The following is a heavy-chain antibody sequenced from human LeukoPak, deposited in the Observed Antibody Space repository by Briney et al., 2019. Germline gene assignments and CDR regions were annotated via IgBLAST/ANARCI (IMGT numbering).Heavy chain of an antibody. Sequence: PGGSLRLSCAAPGFTFSTYYMNWVRQAPGKGLEWVSSISTSSSYIYYADSVKGRFTISRDNAKNSLYLQMNSLRAEDTAVYYCAELGITMIGGVWGKGTTVTISS. V-gene: IGHV3-21*01. D-gene: IGHD3-10*02. J-gene: IGHJ6*04. CDR2: ISTSSSYI. CDR1: GFTFSTYY. CDR3: AELGITMIGGV.